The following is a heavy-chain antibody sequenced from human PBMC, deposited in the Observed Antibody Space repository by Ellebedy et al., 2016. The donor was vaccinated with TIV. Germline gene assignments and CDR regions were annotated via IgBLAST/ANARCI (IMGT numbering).Heavy chain of an antibody. Sequence: GESLKISCKGSGYSFISYWIGWVRQMPGKGLEWMGIIYPADSDTRYSQSFQGQVTISADKSISTAYLQWSSLKASDTAMYYCVRTTASGTKYFDYWGQGTLVTVSS. V-gene: IGHV5-51*01. D-gene: IGHD6-13*01. CDR2: IYPADSDT. CDR3: VRTTASGTKYFDY. CDR1: GYSFISYW. J-gene: IGHJ4*02.